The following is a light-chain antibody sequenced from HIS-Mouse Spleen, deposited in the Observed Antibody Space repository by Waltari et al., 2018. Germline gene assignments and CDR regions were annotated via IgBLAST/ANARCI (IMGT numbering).Light chain of an antibody. CDR3: QSYDSSLSGSV. J-gene: IGLJ3*02. Sequence: QSALTQPRSVSGSPGQSVTISCTGTSSDVGGYNYVSWFQQHPGKAPKLLIHGNSNRPSGVPDRFSGSKSGTSASLAITGLQAEDEADYYCQSYDSSLSGSVFGGGTKLTVL. CDR1: SSDVGGYNY. CDR2: GNS. V-gene: IGLV2-11*01.